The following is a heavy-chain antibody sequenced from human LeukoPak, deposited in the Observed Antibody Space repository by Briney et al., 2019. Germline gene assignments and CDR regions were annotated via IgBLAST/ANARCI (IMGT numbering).Heavy chain of an antibody. Sequence: GGCLRLSCAASGFTVSSNYMNWVRQAPGKGLEWVSVVSSGGSTYYADSVKGRFTISRDNSKNTLYLQMNSLRAEDTAVYYCARAVPRRYYFDYWGQGTLVIVS. J-gene: IGHJ4*02. V-gene: IGHV3-53*01. CDR2: VSSGGST. CDR1: GFTVSSNY. CDR3: ARAVPRRYYFDY. D-gene: IGHD3-3*01.